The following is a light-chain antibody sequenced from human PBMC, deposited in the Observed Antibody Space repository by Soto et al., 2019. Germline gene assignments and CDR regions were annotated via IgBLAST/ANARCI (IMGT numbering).Light chain of an antibody. Sequence: EIGLTQSPGTLSRSAMEIATLSFRASQSVSNNYLAWYQQKPGQAPRLLIYDASNRATGIPARFSGSGSGTDFTLTISRLETEDFAVYYCQQYGSSGTFGQGTKVDIK. CDR3: QQYGSSGT. CDR2: DAS. CDR1: QSVSNNY. V-gene: IGKV3-20*01. J-gene: IGKJ1*01.